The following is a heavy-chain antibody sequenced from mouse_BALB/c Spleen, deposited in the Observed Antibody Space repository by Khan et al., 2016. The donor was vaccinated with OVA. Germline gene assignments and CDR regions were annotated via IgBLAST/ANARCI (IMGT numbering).Heavy chain of an antibody. Sequence: QIQLVQSGPELKKPGETVKISCKASGYTFTNYGMNWVKQAPGKGLKWMGWINTYTGEPKYADDLKGRFAFSLETSANTDYLQINNLKNEDTVTYVCARSDSYWFFDVWGAGTTVTVSS. CDR3: ARSDSYWFFDV. J-gene: IGHJ1*01. CDR1: GYTFTNYG. CDR2: INTYTGEP. V-gene: IGHV9-3-1*01.